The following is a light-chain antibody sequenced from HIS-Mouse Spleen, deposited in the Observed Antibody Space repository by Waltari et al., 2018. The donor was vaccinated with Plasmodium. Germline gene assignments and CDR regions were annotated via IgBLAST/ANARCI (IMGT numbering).Light chain of an antibody. V-gene: IGKV1-5*03. CDR2: KAS. Sequence: DIQMTQSPSTLSASVGDRVTITCRASQSISSWLAWYQQKPGKAPKLLFYKASSLESGVPSRFSGSGSGTEFTLTISSLQPDDFATYYCQQDNSYYTFGQGTKLEIK. CDR3: QQDNSYYT. CDR1: QSISSW. J-gene: IGKJ2*01.